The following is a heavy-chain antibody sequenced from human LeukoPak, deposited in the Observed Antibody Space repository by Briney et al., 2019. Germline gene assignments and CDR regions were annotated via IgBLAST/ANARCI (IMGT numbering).Heavy chain of an antibody. V-gene: IGHV4-59*01. CDR1: GASIRSYN. CDR3: ARGGNDNGGMFFDS. D-gene: IGHD4-23*01. Sequence: SETLSLTCTVSGASIRSYNWSWIRQAPGPGLEGVGFISYSGYTSYSPSLKSRVAISVDPSKSQFSLRLTSMTAADTAIYYCARGGNDNGGMFFDSWAQGTLVTVSS. CDR2: ISYSGYT. J-gene: IGHJ4*02.